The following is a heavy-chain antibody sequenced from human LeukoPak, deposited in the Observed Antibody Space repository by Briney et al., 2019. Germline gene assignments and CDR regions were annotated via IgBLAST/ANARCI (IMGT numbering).Heavy chain of an antibody. CDR1: GVSLTSYG. CDR2: ISNDGSNK. V-gene: IGHV3-30*18. Sequence: GRSLRLSCVASGVSLTSYGMHWVRQAPGKGLEWVAVISNDGSNKYYADSVKGRFTISGDNSRNTMYLQMNSLRAEDTAVYYCAKDRYCDSTSCPTDYWGQGTLVTVSS. D-gene: IGHD2-2*01. CDR3: AKDRYCDSTSCPTDY. J-gene: IGHJ4*02.